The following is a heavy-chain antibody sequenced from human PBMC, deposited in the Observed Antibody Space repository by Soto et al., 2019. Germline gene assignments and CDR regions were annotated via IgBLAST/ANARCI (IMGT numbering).Heavy chain of an antibody. CDR2: ISENGGST. J-gene: IGHJ4*01. V-gene: IGHV3-23*01. CDR1: GFTFSNYA. D-gene: IGHD4-17*01. Sequence: EVPLLESGGGLVQPGGPLRLSCAASGFTFSNYARCWVRQAPGKGLEWVSAISENGGSTYYAVSVKGRFTISRDNSKSALSLQMNSLRAEDTAVYYWAERTSVPGGHLDAHWGHGTLVTVSS. CDR3: AERTSVPGGHLDAH.